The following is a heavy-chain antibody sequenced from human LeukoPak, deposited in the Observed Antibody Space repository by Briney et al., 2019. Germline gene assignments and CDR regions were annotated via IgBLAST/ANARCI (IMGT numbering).Heavy chain of an antibody. V-gene: IGHV3-30*03. Sequence: GGSLRLSCAASGFTFSSYGMHWVRQAPGKGLEWVAVISYDGSNKYYADSVKGRFTISRDNAKNSLYLQMNSLRAEDTAVYYCARVGNGDLFFDYWGQGTLVTVSS. J-gene: IGHJ4*02. CDR1: GFTFSSYG. CDR2: ISYDGSNK. CDR3: ARVGNGDLFFDY. D-gene: IGHD4-17*01.